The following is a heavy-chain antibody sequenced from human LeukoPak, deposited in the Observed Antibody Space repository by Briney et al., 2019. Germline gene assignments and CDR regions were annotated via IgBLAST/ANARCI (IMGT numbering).Heavy chain of an antibody. D-gene: IGHD2-15*01. CDR3: VRGVAGTYWYFDL. V-gene: IGHV3-64D*09. J-gene: IGHJ2*01. CDR2: ISSNGGNT. CDR1: GFTFSSYA. Sequence: GGSLRLTCSASGFTFSSYAMHWVRQAPGKGLEYVSVISSNGGNTYSADSVKGRFTISRDNSKNTLYLQMSSLRAEDTAVYYCVRGVAGTYWYFDLWGRGTLVTVSS.